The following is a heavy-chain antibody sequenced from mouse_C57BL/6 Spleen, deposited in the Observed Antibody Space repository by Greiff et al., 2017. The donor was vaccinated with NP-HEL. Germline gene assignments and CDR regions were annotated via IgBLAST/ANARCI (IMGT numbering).Heavy chain of an antibody. V-gene: IGHV3-6*01. D-gene: IGHD1-1*01. CDR2: ISYDGSN. CDR3: ARVGTTVVAPFDY. Sequence: EVKLQESGPGLVKPSQSLSLTCSVTGYSITSGYYWNWIRQFPGNKLEWMGYISYDGSNNYNPSLKNRISITRDTSKNQFFLKLSSVTTEDTATYYCARVGTTVVAPFDYWGQGTTLTVSS. J-gene: IGHJ2*01. CDR1: GYSITSGYY.